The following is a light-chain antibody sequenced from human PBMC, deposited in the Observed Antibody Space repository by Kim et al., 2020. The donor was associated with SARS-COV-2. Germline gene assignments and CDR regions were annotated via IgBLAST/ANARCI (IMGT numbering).Light chain of an antibody. CDR1: PSNIGSDT. CDR2: SND. J-gene: IGLJ2*01. V-gene: IGLV1-44*01. Sequence: GQTVTISCSGIPSNIGSDTVNWYQQFPGMAPKLLIYSNDQRPSGVPDRFSGSKSGTSASLAISGLQSEDEADYYCAAWDDSLDGPSFGGGTQLTVL. CDR3: AAWDDSLDGPS.